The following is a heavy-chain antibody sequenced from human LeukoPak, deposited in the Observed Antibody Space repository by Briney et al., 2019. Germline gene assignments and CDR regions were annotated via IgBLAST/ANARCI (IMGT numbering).Heavy chain of an antibody. Sequence: PSETLSLTCTVSGGSISSYYWSWIRQPPGKGLEWIGYIYYSGSTNYNPSLKSRVTISVDTSKNQFSLKLSSVTAAGTAVYYCARSPGYSSSPDFDYWGQGTLVTVSS. V-gene: IGHV4-59*01. J-gene: IGHJ4*02. CDR3: ARSPGYSSSPDFDY. CDR2: IYYSGST. CDR1: GGSISSYY. D-gene: IGHD6-13*01.